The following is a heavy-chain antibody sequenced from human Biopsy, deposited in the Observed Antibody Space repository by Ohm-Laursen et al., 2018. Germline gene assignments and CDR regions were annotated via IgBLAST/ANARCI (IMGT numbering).Heavy chain of an antibody. CDR3: ARDVMNRIAGLVARSDVFDV. D-gene: IGHD3-16*01. Sequence: ASVKVSCKGSGYAVNDYFLHWLRQAPGQGPEWMGGISPNSGGTNYAQKFQGRVTMTTDTSTSTVYLELRRLISDDTAVYYCARDVMNRIAGLVARSDVFDVWGQGTLVTVSS. J-gene: IGHJ3*01. CDR1: GYAVNDYF. V-gene: IGHV1-2*02. CDR2: ISPNSGGT.